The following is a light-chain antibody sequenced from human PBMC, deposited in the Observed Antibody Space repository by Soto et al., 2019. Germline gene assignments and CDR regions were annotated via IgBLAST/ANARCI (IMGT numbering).Light chain of an antibody. CDR2: GAS. Sequence: EIVMTQSQATLSVSPGERATLSCRASQSVSSNLAWYQQKPGQAHRLLIYGASTRATGIPARFSGSGSGTEFTLTISSLQSEDFAVYYCQQYNNWPPVTFGPGTKVDIK. CDR3: QQYNNWPPVT. CDR1: QSVSSN. V-gene: IGKV3D-15*01. J-gene: IGKJ3*01.